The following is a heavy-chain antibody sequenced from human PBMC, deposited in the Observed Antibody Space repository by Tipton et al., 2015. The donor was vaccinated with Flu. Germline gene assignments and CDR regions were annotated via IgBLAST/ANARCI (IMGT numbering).Heavy chain of an antibody. D-gene: IGHD4-11*01. CDR3: ARRDYSNYVSEPKNWFDP. V-gene: IGHV4-38-2*01. CDR1: GYSIRSSNSY. Sequence: TLSLTCAVSGYSIRSSNSYWGWIRQPPGKGLEWIGKIFHSGNSYRNPSLKSRVTISIDTSKNQFSLKLSSVTAAGTAVYYCARRDYSNYVSEPKNWFDPWGQGALVTVSS. J-gene: IGHJ5*02. CDR2: IFHSGNS.